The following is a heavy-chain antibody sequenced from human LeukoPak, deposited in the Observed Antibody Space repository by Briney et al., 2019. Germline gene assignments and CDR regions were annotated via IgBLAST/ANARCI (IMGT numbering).Heavy chain of an antibody. CDR1: GYRFTSYW. V-gene: IGHV5-51*01. Sequence: GESLKISCKSSGYRFTSYWIGLVRQRPGKGLEWVVSIYPGYSDIRYSPSFQGQVTISADKSISTAYLQWSSLKASDTAMYYCARPLRWRLNDAFDIWGQGTMVTVSS. J-gene: IGHJ3*02. CDR2: IYPGYSDI. D-gene: IGHD2-15*01. CDR3: ARPLRWRLNDAFDI.